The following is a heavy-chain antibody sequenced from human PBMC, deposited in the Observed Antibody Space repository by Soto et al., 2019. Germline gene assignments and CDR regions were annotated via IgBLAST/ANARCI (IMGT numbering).Heavy chain of an antibody. CDR3: ATFAAAAGFFPF. CDR2: INHSGST. CDR1: GGSFSGYY. Sequence: KTSETLSLTCAVYGGSFSGYYWSWIRQPPGKGLEWLGEINHSGSTNYNPSLKSRVTISVDTSKNQFSLKLSSVTAADTAVYYCATFAAAAGFFPFWGEGTMVTV. J-gene: IGHJ4*02. V-gene: IGHV4-34*01. D-gene: IGHD6-13*01.